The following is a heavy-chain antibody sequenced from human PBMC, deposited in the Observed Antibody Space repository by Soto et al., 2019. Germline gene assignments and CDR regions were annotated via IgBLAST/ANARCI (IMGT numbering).Heavy chain of an antibody. CDR1: ESTVSRDW. V-gene: IGHV3-7*04. D-gene: IGHD1-26*01. CDR2: INQDGSEK. Sequence: GGSLRLSCATFESTVSRDWMNWVRQAPGKGLEWVAHINQDGSEKYYVDSVKGRFTISRDNAKKSLYLQMNSLRPADTAMYYCSGGVGDAFWGQGTLVTVSS. J-gene: IGHJ4*02. CDR3: SGGVGDAF.